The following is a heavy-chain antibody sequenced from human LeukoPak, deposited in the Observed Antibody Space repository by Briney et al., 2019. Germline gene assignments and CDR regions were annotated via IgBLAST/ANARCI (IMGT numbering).Heavy chain of an antibody. CDR1: GYTFTGYY. V-gene: IGHV1-2*02. CDR3: ARDTRLLWFGELSYGMDV. CDR2: INPNSGGT. D-gene: IGHD3-10*01. Sequence: ASVKVSCKASGYTFTGYYMHWERQAPGQGLEWMGWINPNSGGTNYAQKFQGRVTMTRDTSISTAYMELSRLRSDDTAVYYCARDTRLLWFGELSYGMDVWGQGTTVTVSS. J-gene: IGHJ6*02.